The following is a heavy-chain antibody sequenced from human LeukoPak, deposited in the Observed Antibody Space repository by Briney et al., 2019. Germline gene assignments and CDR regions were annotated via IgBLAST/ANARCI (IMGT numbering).Heavy chain of an antibody. V-gene: IGHV1-69*04. Sequence: GASVKVSCKASGGTFNSDAINWVRQAPGQGLEWMGRIIPILTATYAPLFEDRLTITADKSTGTAYMELSSLESGDTAVYYCARHPTSFDWITDWGQGTLVTVSS. CDR1: GGTFNSDA. CDR2: IIPILTA. D-gene: IGHD3-9*01. J-gene: IGHJ4*02. CDR3: ARHPTSFDWITD.